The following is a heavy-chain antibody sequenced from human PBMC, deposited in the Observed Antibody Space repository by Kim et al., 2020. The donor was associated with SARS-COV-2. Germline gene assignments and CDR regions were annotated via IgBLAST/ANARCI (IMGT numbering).Heavy chain of an antibody. V-gene: IGHV4-39*07. CDR3: ARDLSSSSNNNWFDP. D-gene: IGHD6-6*01. CDR2: IYYSGST. Sequence: SETLSLTCTVSGGSISSSSYYWGWIRQPPGKGLEWIGSIYYSGSTYYNPSLKSRVTISVDTSKNQFSLKLSSVTAADTAVYYCARDLSSSSNNNWFDPWGQGTLVTVSS. J-gene: IGHJ5*02. CDR1: GGSISSSSYY.